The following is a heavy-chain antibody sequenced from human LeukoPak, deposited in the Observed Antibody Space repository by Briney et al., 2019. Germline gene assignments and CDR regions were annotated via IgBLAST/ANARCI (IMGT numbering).Heavy chain of an antibody. D-gene: IGHD3-22*01. Sequence: GGSLRLSCAASGFTFSSYAMSWVRQAPGKGMEWVSAISGSGGSTYYADSVKGRFTISRDNSKNTLYLQMNSLRAEDTAVYYCAKARITMIVVNAFDIWGQGTMVTVPS. CDR1: GFTFSSYA. V-gene: IGHV3-23*01. J-gene: IGHJ3*02. CDR3: AKARITMIVVNAFDI. CDR2: ISGSGGST.